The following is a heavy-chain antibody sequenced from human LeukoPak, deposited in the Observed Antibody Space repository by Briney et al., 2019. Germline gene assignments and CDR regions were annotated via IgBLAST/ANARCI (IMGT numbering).Heavy chain of an antibody. CDR1: GFTFSSYT. CDR2: MSSSSSLI. CDR3: ARVVPGTGFFY. V-gene: IGHV3-21*01. Sequence: GGSLRLSCAASGFTFSSYTMNWVRQAPGKGLEWVSSMSSSSSLIYYADSVKGRFTISRDNAKNSLYLQMNSLRAEDPAVYYCARVVPGTGFFYWGQGTLVTVSS. J-gene: IGHJ4*02. D-gene: IGHD6-19*01.